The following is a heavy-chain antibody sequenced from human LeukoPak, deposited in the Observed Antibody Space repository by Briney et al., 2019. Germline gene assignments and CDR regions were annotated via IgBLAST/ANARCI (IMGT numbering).Heavy chain of an antibody. D-gene: IGHD6-13*01. CDR3: AREAAAGVYFEY. CDR2: ISAYNGNT. V-gene: IGHV1-18*01. J-gene: IGHJ4*02. CDR1: GYTFTRRD. Sequence: VKVSCKASGYTFTRRDISWVRQAPGQGLEWVGWISAYNGNTNYAHHLQGRVTMTTDTSTTTAYMELRSLRSDDTAVYYCAREAAAGVYFEYWGQGTLVTVSS.